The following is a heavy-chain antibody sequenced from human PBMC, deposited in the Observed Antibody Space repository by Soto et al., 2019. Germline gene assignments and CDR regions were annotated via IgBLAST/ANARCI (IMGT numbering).Heavy chain of an antibody. CDR3: ARQVPAAIRLGWFDP. CDR2: IYYSGST. D-gene: IGHD2-2*02. Sequence: SETLSLTCTVSGGSISRSTYYWGWIRQPQGKGLEWIGSIYYSGSTYYRPSLKSRVTITVDTSKNQFPLKLSSVTAADTAVYYCARQVPAAIRLGWFDPWGQGTLVTVSS. V-gene: IGHV4-39*01. J-gene: IGHJ5*02. CDR1: GGSISRSTYY.